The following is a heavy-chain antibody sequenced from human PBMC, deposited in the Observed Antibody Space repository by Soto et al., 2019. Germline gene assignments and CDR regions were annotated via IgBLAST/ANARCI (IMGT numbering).Heavy chain of an antibody. J-gene: IGHJ4*02. CDR1: GASITYGGYS. V-gene: IGHV4-30-2*01. D-gene: IGHD1-26*01. CDR2: INHLETT. Sequence: LSLTCTVSGASITYGGYSWSWIRQTPGKGLEWIGYINHLETTFYNPSFESRLSLSIDRAKNQFSLNLNSMSAADRAVYFCARGGGSDSFDYWGQGILVTVSS. CDR3: ARGGGSDSFDY.